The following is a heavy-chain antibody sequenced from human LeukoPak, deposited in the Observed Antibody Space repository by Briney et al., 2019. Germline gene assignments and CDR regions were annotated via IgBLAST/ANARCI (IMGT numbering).Heavy chain of an antibody. V-gene: IGHV1-2*02. CDR1: GYTFTGYY. Sequence: ASVKVSCKASGYTFTGYYMHWVRQAPGQGLEWMGWVNPNSGGTEYAQKLQGRVTMTRDTSISTVYMELSRLTYDDTAVYYCARGGCTGGSCYDSAYWGQGTLVTVSS. CDR3: ARGGCTGGSCYDSAY. CDR2: VNPNSGGT. D-gene: IGHD2-15*01. J-gene: IGHJ4*02.